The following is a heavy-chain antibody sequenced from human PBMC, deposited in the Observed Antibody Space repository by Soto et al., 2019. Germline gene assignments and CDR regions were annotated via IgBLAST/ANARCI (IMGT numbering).Heavy chain of an antibody. J-gene: IGHJ4*02. Sequence: QVQLVQSGAEVKKPGASVKVSCKTSGYSFTDDVNWVRQATGQGLEWMGWVNAKSGNTGYAQKFQGRVSMTRDSSISTAYMELSSLRSEDTAVYYCARAHVTQDCRGGSCYALDYWGQGTLVTVSS. V-gene: IGHV1-8*01. CDR3: ARAHVTQDCRGGSCYALDY. D-gene: IGHD2-15*01. CDR1: GYSFTDD. CDR2: VNAKSGNT.